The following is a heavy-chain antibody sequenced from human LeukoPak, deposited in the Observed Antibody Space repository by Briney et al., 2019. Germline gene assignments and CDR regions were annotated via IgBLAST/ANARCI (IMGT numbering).Heavy chain of an antibody. CDR3: ARARTRYCTNGVCYLDAFDI. CDR1: GYTFTNYG. J-gene: IGHJ3*02. V-gene: IGHV1-18*01. D-gene: IGHD2-8*01. CDR2: ISAYNGNT. Sequence: ASVKVSCKTSGYTFTNYGISWVRQAPGLGLEWMGWISAYNGNTNYAQKLQARVTMTTDTSTSTAYMELRSLTSDDTAVYYCARARTRYCTNGVCYLDAFDIWGQGTMVTVSS.